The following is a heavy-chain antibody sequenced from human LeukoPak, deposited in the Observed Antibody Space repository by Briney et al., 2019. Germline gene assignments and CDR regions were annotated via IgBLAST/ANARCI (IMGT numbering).Heavy chain of an antibody. J-gene: IGHJ6*03. CDR1: GGSISTYY. V-gene: IGHV4-4*07. CDR3: ARSIAVGGPQFAYYYYMTS. D-gene: IGHD6-13*01. CDR2: IYTSGST. Sequence: PSETLSLTCTISGGSISTYYWSWIRQPAGNGLEWIGRIYTSGSTNYNPSLKSRVTISVDKSKKQFSLKLSSVTAADTGVYYCARSIAVGGPQFAYYYYMTSGAKGPRSPSP.